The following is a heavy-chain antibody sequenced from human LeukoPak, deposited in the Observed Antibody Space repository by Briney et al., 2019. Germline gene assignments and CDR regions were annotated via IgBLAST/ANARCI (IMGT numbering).Heavy chain of an antibody. J-gene: IGHJ3*02. CDR2: IYYSGST. V-gene: IGHV4-59*08. CDR3: ARSPRIAVAGASAFDI. D-gene: IGHD6-19*01. CDR1: GGSINNYH. Sequence: SETLSLTCTVSGGSINNYHWSWIRQPPGKGLEWIGYIYYSGSTNYNPSLKSRVTISVDTSKNQFSLKLSSVTAADTAVYYCARSPRIAVAGASAFDIWGQGTMVTVSS.